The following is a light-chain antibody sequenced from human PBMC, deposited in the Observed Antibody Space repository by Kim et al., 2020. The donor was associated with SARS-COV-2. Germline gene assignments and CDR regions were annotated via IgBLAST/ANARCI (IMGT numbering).Light chain of an antibody. J-gene: IGLJ2*01. V-gene: IGLV3-1*01. CDR2: QDS. Sequence: VSPGQTASITCSGDKLGDKYACWYQQKPGQSPVLVIYQDSKRPSGIPERFSGSNSGNTATLTISGTQPMDEADYYCQAWDSSTVVFGGGTQLTVL. CDR3: QAWDSSTVV. CDR1: KLGDKY.